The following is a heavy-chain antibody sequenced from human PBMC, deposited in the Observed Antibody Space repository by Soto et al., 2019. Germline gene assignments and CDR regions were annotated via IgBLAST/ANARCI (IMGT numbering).Heavy chain of an antibody. Sequence: GASVKVSCKASGGTFSSYAISWVLQAPGQGLEWMGWIIPIFGTANYAQKFQGRVTITADESTSTAYMELRSLRSEDTAVYYCARQAYYYYGMDVWGQGTTVTVSS. CDR3: ARQAYYYYGMDV. CDR2: IIPIFGTA. J-gene: IGHJ6*02. V-gene: IGHV1-69*13. CDR1: GGTFSSYA.